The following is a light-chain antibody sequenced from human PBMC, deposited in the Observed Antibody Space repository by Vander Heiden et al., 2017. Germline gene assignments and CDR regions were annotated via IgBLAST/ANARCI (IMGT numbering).Light chain of an antibody. J-gene: IGKJ1*01. V-gene: IGKV2-28*01. CDR1: QSLVYSKGKNY. CDR2: LGS. CDR3: MQALHSPRT. Sequence: DIVMTQSPLSLPVTPGEPASISCRSSQSLVYSKGKNYFGWFLQKLGQSPQLLIYLGSNRGSGVPDRFSGSGSGTDFTLKISRVEAEDVGIYYCMQALHSPRTFGQGTKVESK.